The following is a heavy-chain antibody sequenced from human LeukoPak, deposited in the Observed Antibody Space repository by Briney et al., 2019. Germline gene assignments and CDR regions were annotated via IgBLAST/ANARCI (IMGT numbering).Heavy chain of an antibody. CDR3: TRGHGWTDY. V-gene: IGHV4-59*12. CDR1: GGSISSYY. J-gene: IGHJ4*02. D-gene: IGHD6-19*01. CDR2: IYYSGST. Sequence: SETLSLTCTVSGGSISSYYWSWIRQPPGKGLEWIGYIYYSGSTNYNPSLKSRVTISVDTSKNQFSLELISVTAADTAVYYCTRGHGWTDYWGQGTLVTVSS.